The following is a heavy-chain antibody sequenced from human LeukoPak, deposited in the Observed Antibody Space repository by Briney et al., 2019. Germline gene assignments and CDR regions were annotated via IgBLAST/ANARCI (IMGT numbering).Heavy chain of an antibody. CDR2: IKSKSYGGTT. CDR3: STLHSYGDYYYYYHYMDV. CDR1: GFTFSSYE. Sequence: GGSLRLSCAASGFTFSSYEMNWVRQAPGKGLEWVGRIKSKSYGGTTDYAARVKGRFTISRDDSKNTLYLQMNSLKTEDTAVYYCSTLHSYGDYYYYYHYMDVWGKGTTVTVSS. J-gene: IGHJ6*03. V-gene: IGHV3-15*01. D-gene: IGHD5-18*01.